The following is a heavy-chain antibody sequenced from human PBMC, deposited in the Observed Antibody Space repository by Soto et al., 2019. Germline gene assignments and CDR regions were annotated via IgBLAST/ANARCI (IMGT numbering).Heavy chain of an antibody. CDR1: GFTFSSYD. CDR2: IGTGGDT. Sequence: EVQLVESGGGLVQPGGSLRLSCAASGFTFSSYDMHWVRQATGKGLEWVSAIGTGGDTYYPGSVTGRFTISRKNAKNSLYLQMNSLSAGDTAVYYSARGSVSVTTVHYSYYYMDVWGKGTTVTVSS. V-gene: IGHV3-13*01. CDR3: ARGSVSVTTVHYSYYYMDV. D-gene: IGHD1-1*01. J-gene: IGHJ6*03.